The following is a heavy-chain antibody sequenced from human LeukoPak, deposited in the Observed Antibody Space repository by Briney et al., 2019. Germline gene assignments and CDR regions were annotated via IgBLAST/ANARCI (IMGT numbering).Heavy chain of an antibody. CDR2: IYHSGST. V-gene: IGHV4-38-2*02. D-gene: IGHD6-6*01. J-gene: IGHJ4*02. Sequence: SETLSLTCTVSGYSISSGYYWGWIRQPPGQGLEWIGSIYHSGSTYYNPSLKSRVTISVDTSKNQFSLKLGSVTAADTAVYYCARTYSSSSKSDYWGQGTLVTVSS. CDR1: GYSISSGYY. CDR3: ARTYSSSSKSDY.